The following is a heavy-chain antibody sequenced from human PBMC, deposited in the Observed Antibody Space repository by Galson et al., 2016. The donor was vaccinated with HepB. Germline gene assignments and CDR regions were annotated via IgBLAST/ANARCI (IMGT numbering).Heavy chain of an antibody. Sequence: SLRLSCAASGFAFSSYDMNWVRQAPGKGLEWVAIISANGEAAYYTDSVKGRFPIPRDNSKNTLFLQMGSLRAKGTAVYYRAIRAELALEDFWFFFGMDVWGQGTTVTVSS. CDR2: ISANGEAA. CDR1: GFAFSSYD. D-gene: IGHD3-3*01. CDR3: AIRAELALEDFWFFFGMDV. V-gene: IGHV3-23*01. J-gene: IGHJ6*02.